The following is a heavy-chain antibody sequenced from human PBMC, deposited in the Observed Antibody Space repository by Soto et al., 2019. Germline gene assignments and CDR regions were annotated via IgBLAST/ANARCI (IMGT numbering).Heavy chain of an antibody. CDR1: GFTVSSNY. D-gene: IGHD6-19*01. Sequence: GGSLRLSCAASGFTVSSNYMSWVRQAPGKGLEWVSVIYSGGSTYYADSVKGRFTISRDNSKNTLYLQMNSLRAEDTAVYYCARRQQWLGIDAFDIWGQGTMVTVSS. CDR2: IYSGGST. CDR3: ARRQQWLGIDAFDI. J-gene: IGHJ3*02. V-gene: IGHV3-66*01.